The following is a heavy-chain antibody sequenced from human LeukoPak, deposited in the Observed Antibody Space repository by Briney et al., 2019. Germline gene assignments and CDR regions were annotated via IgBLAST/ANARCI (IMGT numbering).Heavy chain of an antibody. D-gene: IGHD5-18*01. CDR1: GGSISSYY. V-gene: IGHV4-59*01. CDR3: ATTLPPLYIYRTFYYYYGMDV. CDR2: IYYSGST. Sequence: PSETLSLTCTVSGGSISSYYWSWIRQPPGKGLEWIGYIYYSGSTNYNPSLKSRVTISVDTSKNQFSLKLSSVTAADTAVYYCATTLPPLYIYRTFYYYYGMDVWGQGTTVTVFS. J-gene: IGHJ6*02.